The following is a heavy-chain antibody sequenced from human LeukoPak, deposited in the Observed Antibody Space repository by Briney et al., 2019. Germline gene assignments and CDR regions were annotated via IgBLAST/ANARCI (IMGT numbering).Heavy chain of an antibody. CDR1: GGSISSSSYY. V-gene: IGHV4-39*01. CDR3: ARRRGDWNYAWYFDL. J-gene: IGHJ2*01. CDR2: IYYSGST. Sequence: SETLSLTCTVSGGSISSSSYYWGWLRQPPGKGLEWIGSIYYSGSTYYNPSLKSRVTISVDTSKNQFSLKLSSVTAADTAVYYCARRRGDWNYAWYFDLWGRGTLVTVSS. D-gene: IGHD1-7*01.